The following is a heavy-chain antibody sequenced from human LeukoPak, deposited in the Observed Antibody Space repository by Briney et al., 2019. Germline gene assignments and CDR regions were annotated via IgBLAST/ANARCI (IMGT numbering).Heavy chain of an antibody. D-gene: IGHD1-7*01. V-gene: IGHV3-15*01. CDR1: GFTFSNAW. CDR3: AKDLGENWNYYFDY. Sequence: GGSLRLSCAASGFTFSNAWMSWVRQAPGKGLEWVGRIKSKTDGGTTDYAAPVKGRFTISRDDSKNTLYLQMNSLKTEDTAVYYCAKDLGENWNYYFDYWGQGTLVTVSS. J-gene: IGHJ4*02. CDR2: IKSKTDGGTT.